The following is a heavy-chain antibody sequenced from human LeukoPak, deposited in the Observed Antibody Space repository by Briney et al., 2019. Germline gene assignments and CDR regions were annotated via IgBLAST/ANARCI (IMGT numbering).Heavy chain of an antibody. Sequence: RASVKVSCKASGYTFTSHYMHWVRQAPGQGLEWMGIINPSGGSTSYAQKFQGRVTMTRDTSTSTVYMELSSLRSEDTAVYYCARDRQWLSPSNGMDVWGQGTTVTVSS. CDR3: ARDRQWLSPSNGMDV. V-gene: IGHV1-46*01. CDR1: GYTFTSHY. D-gene: IGHD6-19*01. CDR2: INPSGGST. J-gene: IGHJ6*02.